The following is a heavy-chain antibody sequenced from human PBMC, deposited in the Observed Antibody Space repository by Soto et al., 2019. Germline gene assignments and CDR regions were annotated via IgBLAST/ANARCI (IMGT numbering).Heavy chain of an antibody. CDR3: ARAHGSYYPFLLFDY. Sequence: GGSLRLSCAASGFTFSSYEMNRVRQAPGKGLEWVSYIGNSGSTIYYADSVKGRFTISRDNAKNSLYLQMNSLRAEDTAVYYCARAHGSYYPFLLFDYWGQGTLVTVSS. D-gene: IGHD1-26*01. V-gene: IGHV3-48*03. CDR1: GFTFSSYE. J-gene: IGHJ4*02. CDR2: IGNSGSTI.